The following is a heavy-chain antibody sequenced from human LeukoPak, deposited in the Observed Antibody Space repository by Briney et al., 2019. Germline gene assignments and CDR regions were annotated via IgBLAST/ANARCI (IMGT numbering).Heavy chain of an antibody. D-gene: IGHD3-9*01. V-gene: IGHV1-46*01. CDR3: AADILTGYSDY. CDR1: GYTFTSYY. J-gene: IGHJ4*02. Sequence: ASVKVSCKASGYTFTSYYMHWVRQAPGQGREWMGIINPSGGSTSYAQKFQGRVTLTRDTSTSTVYMELSSLRSEDTAVYYCAADILTGYSDYWGQGTLVTVSS. CDR2: INPSGGST.